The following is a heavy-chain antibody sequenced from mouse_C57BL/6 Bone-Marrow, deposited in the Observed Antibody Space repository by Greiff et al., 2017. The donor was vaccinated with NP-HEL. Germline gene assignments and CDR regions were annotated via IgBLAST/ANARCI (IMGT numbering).Heavy chain of an antibody. CDR1: GYTFTSYW. Sequence: QVQLQQPGAELVKPGASVKLSCKASGYTFTSYWMQWVKQRPGQGLEWIGEIDPSDSYTNYNQKFKGKATLTVDTSSSTAYMQLSSLTSEDSAVYYCARSTSTVVAEGYAMDYWGQGTSVTVSS. D-gene: IGHD1-1*01. CDR2: IDPSDSYT. V-gene: IGHV1-50*01. CDR3: ARSTSTVVAEGYAMDY. J-gene: IGHJ4*01.